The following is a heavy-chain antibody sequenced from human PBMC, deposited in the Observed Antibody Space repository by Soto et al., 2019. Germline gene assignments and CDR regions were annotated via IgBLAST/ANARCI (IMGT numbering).Heavy chain of an antibody. Sequence: GASVKVSCKASGGTFSSYAISWVRQAPGQGLEWMGGIIPIFGTANYAQKFQGRVTITADESTSTAYMELSSLRSEDTAVYYCATGAARGHYSYYYGMDVWGQGTTVTVSS. J-gene: IGHJ6*02. V-gene: IGHV1-69*13. CDR1: GGTFSSYA. D-gene: IGHD3-10*01. CDR3: ATGAARGHYSYYYGMDV. CDR2: IIPIFGTA.